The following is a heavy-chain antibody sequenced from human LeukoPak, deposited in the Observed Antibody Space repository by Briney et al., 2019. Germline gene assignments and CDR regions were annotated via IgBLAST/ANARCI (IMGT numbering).Heavy chain of an antibody. CDR2: INPKSSDT. J-gene: IGHJ6*02. V-gene: IGHV1-2*02. CDR1: GYTFMSYF. CDR3: ARKGSAMDV. Sequence: ASVKVSCKASGYTFMSYFLHWVRQAPGQGLEWMGRINPKSSDTDYLQKFQGRVTLTRDTSINTVYMELRSLTSDDTAVYYCARKGSAMDVWGQGTTVTVSS.